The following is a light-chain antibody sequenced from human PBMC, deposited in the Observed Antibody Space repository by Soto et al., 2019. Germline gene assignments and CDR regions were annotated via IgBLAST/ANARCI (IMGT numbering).Light chain of an antibody. CDR1: QSISSY. CDR2: AAP. J-gene: IGKJ1*01. V-gene: IGKV1-39*01. Sequence: DIQMTQSPSSLSASVGDRVTITCGASQSISSYLNWYQQKPGKAPKLLIYAAPSLQSGVPSRFSGSGSGTDFTLTISSLQPEDFATYYCQQSYSTLWTFGQGTKVDIK. CDR3: QQSYSTLWT.